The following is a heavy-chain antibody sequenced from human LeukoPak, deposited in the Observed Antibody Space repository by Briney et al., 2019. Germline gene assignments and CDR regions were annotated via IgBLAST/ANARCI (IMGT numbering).Heavy chain of an antibody. CDR3: ATSSNAPGNH. CDR2: INWNGGSI. CDR1: GFTFDDYG. Sequence: GGSLRLSCAASGFTFDDYGMSWVRQAPGKGLEWVSGINWNGGSIGYADSVKGRFTISRDNAKNSLNLQMNSLRAEDTAVYYCATSSNAPGNHWGQGTLVTVSS. D-gene: IGHD2-2*01. J-gene: IGHJ5*02. V-gene: IGHV3-20*04.